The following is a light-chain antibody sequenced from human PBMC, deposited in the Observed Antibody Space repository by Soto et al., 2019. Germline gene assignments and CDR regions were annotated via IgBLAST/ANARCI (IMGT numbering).Light chain of an antibody. CDR3: HQYDNIPRT. Sequence: DIQMTQSPSSLSASVGDRVTITCQASQEISNYLNWYQQKAGKAPKLLIYDASTLETGVPSRFSGSGSATDFTFTISSLQPEDIATYYCHQYDNIPRTFGQGTKVEIK. CDR1: QEISNY. CDR2: DAS. V-gene: IGKV1-33*01. J-gene: IGKJ1*01.